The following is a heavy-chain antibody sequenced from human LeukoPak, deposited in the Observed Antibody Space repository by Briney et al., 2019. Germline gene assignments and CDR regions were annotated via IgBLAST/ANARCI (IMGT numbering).Heavy chain of an antibody. CDR3: AREGSGYVRDFDY. D-gene: IGHD5-12*01. CDR1: GFTFTSYS. V-gene: IGHV3-21*01. J-gene: IGHJ4*02. CDR2: ISSSSSYI. Sequence: PGGSLRLSWAAYGFTFTSYSMNWVRQAPGKGLEWVSSISSSSSYIYYADSVKGRFTISRDNAKNSLYLQMNSLRAEDTAVYYRAREGSGYVRDFDYWGQGTLVTVSS.